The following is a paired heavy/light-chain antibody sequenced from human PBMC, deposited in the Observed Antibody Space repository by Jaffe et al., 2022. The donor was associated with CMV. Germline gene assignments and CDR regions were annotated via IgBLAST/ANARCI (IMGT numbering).Heavy chain of an antibody. CDR3: ARLEARYYYDSSGYHPAENYFDY. CDR2: IYYSGST. V-gene: IGHV4-59*08. D-gene: IGHD3-22*01. Sequence: QVQLQESGPGLVKPSETLSLTCTVSGGSISSYYWSWIRQPPGKGLEWIGYIYYSGSTNYNPSLKSRVTISVDTSKNQFSLKLSSVTAADTAVYYCARLEARYYYDSSGYHPAENYFDYWGQGTLVTVSS. CDR1: GGSISSYY. J-gene: IGHJ4*02.
Light chain of an antibody. CDR2: AAS. J-gene: IGKJ5*01. CDR1: QSISSY. CDR3: QQSYSTPQT. V-gene: IGKV1-39*01. Sequence: DIQMTQSPSSLSASVGDRVTITCRASQSISSYLNWYQQKPGKAPKLLIYAASSLQSGVPSRFSGSGSGTDFTLTISSLQPEDFATYYCQQSYSTPQTFGQGTRLEIK.